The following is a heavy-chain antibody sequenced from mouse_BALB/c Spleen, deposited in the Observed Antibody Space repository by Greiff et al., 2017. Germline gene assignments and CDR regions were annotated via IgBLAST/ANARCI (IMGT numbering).Heavy chain of an antibody. Sequence: EVKLMESGGGLVKPGGSLKLSCAASGFTFSSYTMSWVRQTPEKRLEWVATISSGGSYTYYPDSVKGRFTISRDNAKNTLYLQMSSLKSEDTAMYYCTRMEDAMDYWGQGTSVTVSS. J-gene: IGHJ4*01. V-gene: IGHV5-6-4*01. CDR3: TRMEDAMDY. CDR1: GFTFSSYT. CDR2: ISSGGSYT.